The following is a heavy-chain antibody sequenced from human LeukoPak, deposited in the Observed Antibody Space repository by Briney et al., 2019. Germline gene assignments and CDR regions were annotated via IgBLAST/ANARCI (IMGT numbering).Heavy chain of an antibody. Sequence: SETLSLTCSVFGGSISSYYWSWIRQPPGKGLEWIGYIHYSGSTNYNPSLKSRVAMSVDTSKNQFSLKLSSVTAADTAVYYCARGLSYCSSTSCSRNFDYWGQGTLVTVSS. CDR3: ARGLSYCSSTSCSRNFDY. V-gene: IGHV4-59*01. CDR1: GGSISSYY. CDR2: IHYSGST. D-gene: IGHD2-2*01. J-gene: IGHJ4*02.